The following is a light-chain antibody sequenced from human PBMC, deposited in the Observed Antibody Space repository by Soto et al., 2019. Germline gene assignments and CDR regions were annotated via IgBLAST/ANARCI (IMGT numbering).Light chain of an antibody. CDR2: RAS. CDR3: QQYNSYPKT. V-gene: IGKV1-5*03. J-gene: IGKJ2*01. Sequence: DVQMTQSPSTLSASIGDTVTITCRASQSIDGWLAWYQQKPGRPHKLLIYRASILENGVPSRFSGRGSGTEFTLTISGLRPDDLGTYFCQQYNSYPKTFGEGTKLDI. CDR1: QSIDGW.